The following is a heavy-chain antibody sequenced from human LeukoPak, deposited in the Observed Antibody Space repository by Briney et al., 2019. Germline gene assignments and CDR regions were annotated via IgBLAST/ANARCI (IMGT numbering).Heavy chain of an antibody. CDR3: ARSLAPLSPVVVPAATSGLYYYYYGMDV. J-gene: IGHJ6*02. V-gene: IGHV3-33*01. CDR2: IWYDGSNK. CDR1: GFTFSSYG. Sequence: PGGSLRLSCAASGFTFSSYGMHWVRQAPGKGLEWVAVIWYDGSNKYYAGSVKGRFTISRDNSKNTLYLQMNSLRAEDTAVYYCARSLAPLSPVVVPAATSGLYYYYYGMDVWGQGTTVTVSS. D-gene: IGHD2-2*01.